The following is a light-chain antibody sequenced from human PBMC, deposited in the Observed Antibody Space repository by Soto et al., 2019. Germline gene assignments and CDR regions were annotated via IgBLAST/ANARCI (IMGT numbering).Light chain of an antibody. CDR1: QSVSSSY. CDR3: QQYGSSSCT. J-gene: IGKJ1*01. Sequence: EIVLTQSPGTLSLSPGERATLSCRASQSVSSSYLAWYQQKPGQAPRLLIYGASSRATGIPDRFSCSGSGTDFTLTISSLEPEDFAVYYCQQYGSSSCTFGQGTKVEIK. CDR2: GAS. V-gene: IGKV3-20*01.